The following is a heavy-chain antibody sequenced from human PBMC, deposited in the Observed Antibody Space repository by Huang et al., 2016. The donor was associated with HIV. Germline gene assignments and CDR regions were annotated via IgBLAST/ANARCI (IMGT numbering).Heavy chain of an antibody. J-gene: IGHJ4*02. CDR3: ARAPATHSVFFY. V-gene: IGHV4-30-4*08. CDR1: GDSIRSGGYY. D-gene: IGHD3-3*01. CDR2: IYYSGSS. Sequence: QVQLQESGPGLVKPSQTLSLTCTVSGDSIRSGGYYWTWSRQSPAKGLGWIGYIYYSGSSDYNPSLKSRVSISIDAFKNRVSLKLKSVTVADTAVYYCARAPATHSVFFYWGQGTLVTVSA.